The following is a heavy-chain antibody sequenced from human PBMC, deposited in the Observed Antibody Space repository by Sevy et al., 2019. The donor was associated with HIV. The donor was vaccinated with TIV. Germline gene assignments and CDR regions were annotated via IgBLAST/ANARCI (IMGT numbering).Heavy chain of an antibody. J-gene: IGHJ4*02. V-gene: IGHV3-21*01. CDR1: GFTFSSYS. D-gene: IGHD2-15*01. Sequence: GGSLRLSCAASGFTFSSYSMNWVRQAPGKGLEWVSSISSSSSYIYYADSVKGRFTISRDNAKNSLYLQMNSLRAEDMAVYYCARGRYCSGGSCYSIRTFDYWGLGTLVTVSS. CDR3: ARGRYCSGGSCYSIRTFDY. CDR2: ISSSSSYI.